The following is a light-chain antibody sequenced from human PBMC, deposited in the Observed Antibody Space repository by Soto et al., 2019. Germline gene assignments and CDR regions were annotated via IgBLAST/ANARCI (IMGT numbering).Light chain of an antibody. CDR2: GAS. Sequence: DIQLTQSPSFLSASVGDRVTITCRASQGISSYLAWYQQPPGKAPKLLIYGASTLQRGVSSRFSGSGSGTEFTLTISSLQPEDFATYYCQHLNTYPLTFGQGTNLEVK. CDR1: QGISSY. J-gene: IGKJ2*01. V-gene: IGKV1-9*01. CDR3: QHLNTYPLT.